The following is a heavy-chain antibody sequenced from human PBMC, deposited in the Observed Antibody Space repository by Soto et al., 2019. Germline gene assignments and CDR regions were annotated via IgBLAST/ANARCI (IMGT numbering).Heavy chain of an antibody. Sequence: PGGSLRLSCAASGFTFSSYWMHWVRQAPGKGLVWVSRINSDGSSTSYADSVKGRFTISRDNAKNTLYLQMNSLRAEDTAVYYCAREERGWNYYYGTDVWGQGTTVTVSS. V-gene: IGHV3-74*01. J-gene: IGHJ6*02. CDR2: INSDGSST. D-gene: IGHD2-15*01. CDR3: AREERGWNYYYGTDV. CDR1: GFTFSSYW.